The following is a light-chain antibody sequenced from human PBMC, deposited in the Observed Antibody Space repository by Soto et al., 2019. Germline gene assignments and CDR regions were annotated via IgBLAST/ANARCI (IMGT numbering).Light chain of an antibody. Sequence: QSALTQPRSVSGSPGQSITVSCTGARSDIGAYNFVSWYQQYPGKAPKLIIYDVNKRPSGVPARFSGSKSGNTASLTISGLQADDEARYYCCSYADPSPHFGGGTKLTVL. CDR1: RSDIGAYNF. V-gene: IGLV2-11*01. CDR3: CSYADPSPH. CDR2: DVN. J-gene: IGLJ2*01.